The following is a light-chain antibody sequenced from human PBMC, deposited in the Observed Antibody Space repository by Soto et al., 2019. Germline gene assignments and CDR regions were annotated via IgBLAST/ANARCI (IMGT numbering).Light chain of an antibody. CDR2: AAS. V-gene: IGKV1-9*01. Sequence: DIQLTQSPSFLSASVGDRVTITCRASQGVANYFAWYQQKPGKAPNLLIYAASTLQGGVPSRFRGSGSGTEFTLTISSLQPEDFETYYCQQLNSYPLTFGGGTKVDIK. J-gene: IGKJ4*01. CDR1: QGVANY. CDR3: QQLNSYPLT.